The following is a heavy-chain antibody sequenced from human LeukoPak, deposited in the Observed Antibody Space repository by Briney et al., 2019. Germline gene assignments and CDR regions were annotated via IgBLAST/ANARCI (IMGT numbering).Heavy chain of an antibody. D-gene: IGHD1-26*01. CDR2: IYPGDSDT. J-gene: IGHJ3*02. CDR1: GYSFTTYW. CDR3: ARPRIVGASGDAFDI. Sequence: GESLKISCKGSGYSFTTYWIGWVRQMPGKGLEWMGIIYPGDSDTRYSPSFQGQVTISADKSISTAYLQWSSLKASDTAMYYCARPRIVGASGDAFDIWGQGTMVTVSS. V-gene: IGHV5-51*01.